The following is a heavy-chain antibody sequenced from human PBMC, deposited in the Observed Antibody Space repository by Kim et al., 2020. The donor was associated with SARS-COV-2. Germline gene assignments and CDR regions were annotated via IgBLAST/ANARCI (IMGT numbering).Heavy chain of an antibody. Sequence: ASVKVSCKASGYTFTSYYMHWVRQAPGQGLEWMGIINPSGGSTSYAQKFQGRVTMTRDTSTSTVYMELSSLRSEDTAVYYCARGGLTQSIVVDHDAFDIWGQGTMVTVSS. D-gene: IGHD3-22*01. CDR3: ARGGLTQSIVVDHDAFDI. J-gene: IGHJ3*02. V-gene: IGHV1-46*01. CDR2: INPSGGST. CDR1: GYTFTSYY.